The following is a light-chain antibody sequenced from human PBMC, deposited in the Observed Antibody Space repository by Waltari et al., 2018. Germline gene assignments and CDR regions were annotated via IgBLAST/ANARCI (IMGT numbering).Light chain of an antibody. CDR1: ETVVTY. CDR2: GAS. J-gene: IGKJ2*01. Sequence: DIQLTQSPSFLSASPGDRVSITCRASETVVTYLNWYHRKPGQAPKLLIYGASNLQRGVPEMFTGSGGGTEFTLTISGLRPEDSGTYYCQQSHDKPYSFGQGT. V-gene: IGKV1-39*01. CDR3: QQSHDKPYS.